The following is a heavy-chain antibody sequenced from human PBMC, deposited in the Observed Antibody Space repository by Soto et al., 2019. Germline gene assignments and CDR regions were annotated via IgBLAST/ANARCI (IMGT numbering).Heavy chain of an antibody. D-gene: IGHD3-16*01. CDR3: ARGRLEGVTNYVFY. CDR2: IWSDGSKK. J-gene: IGHJ4*02. V-gene: IGHV3-33*01. Sequence: GGSLRLSCAASGFTSSSYGMHWVRQAPGKGLEWVAVIWSDGSKKYYADSVKGRFTISRDNSKNTLYLQMNSLRAEDTAVYYCARGRLEGVTNYVFYWGQGTLVTVSS. CDR1: GFTSSSYG.